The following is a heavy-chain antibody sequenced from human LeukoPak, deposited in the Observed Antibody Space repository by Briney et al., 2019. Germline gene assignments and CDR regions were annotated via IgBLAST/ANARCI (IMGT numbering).Heavy chain of an antibody. CDR1: GFTFSSYS. J-gene: IGHJ4*02. V-gene: IGHV3-21*01. CDR3: ARGAYSGYGSLNY. CDR2: ISSSSSYI. D-gene: IGHD5-12*01. Sequence: EGSLRLSCAASGFTFSSYSMNWVRQAPGKGLEWVSSISSSSSYIYYADSVKGRFTISRDNAKNSLYLQMNSLRAEDTAVYYCARGAYSGYGSLNYWGQGTLVTVSS.